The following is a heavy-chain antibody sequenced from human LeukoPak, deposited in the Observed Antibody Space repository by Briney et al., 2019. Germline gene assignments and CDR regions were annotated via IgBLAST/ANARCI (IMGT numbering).Heavy chain of an antibody. CDR3: ARATAPSSPYWPAVPLFDY. J-gene: IGHJ4*02. D-gene: IGHD2-15*01. V-gene: IGHV4-30-4*08. CDR2: IYYSGST. CDR1: GGSISRGDYY. Sequence: SETLSLTCTVSGGSISRGDYYWSWIRQPPGTGLEWIGYIYYSGSTYYNPSPKSQVHISVATSKNQFSLKLRSVTAADTAVYFCARATAPSSPYWPAVPLFDYWGQGTLVTVSS.